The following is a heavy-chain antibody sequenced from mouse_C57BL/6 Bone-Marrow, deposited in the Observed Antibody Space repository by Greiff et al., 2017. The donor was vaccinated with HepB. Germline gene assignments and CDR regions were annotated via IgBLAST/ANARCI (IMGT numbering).Heavy chain of an antibody. CDR3: ARDGYYGSRRYAMDY. CDR2: ISDGGSYT. Sequence: EVQGVESGGGLVKPGGSLKLSCAASGFTFSSYAMSWVRQTPEKRLEWVATISDGGSYTYYPDNVKGRFTISGDNAKNNLYLQMSHLKSEDTAMYYCARDGYYGSRRYAMDYWGQGTSVTVSS. D-gene: IGHD1-1*01. J-gene: IGHJ4*01. CDR1: GFTFSSYA. V-gene: IGHV5-4*01.